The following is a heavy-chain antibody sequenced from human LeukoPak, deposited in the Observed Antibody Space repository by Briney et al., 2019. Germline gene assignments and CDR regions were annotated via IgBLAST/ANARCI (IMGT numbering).Heavy chain of an antibody. V-gene: IGHV4-34*01. CDR2: INHSGST. D-gene: IGHD2-2*01. CDR1: GGSFSGYY. CDR3: ARVKSNRPAGCFDY. J-gene: IGHJ4*02. Sequence: SETLSLTCAVYGGSFSGYYWSWIRQPPGKGLEWIGEINHSGSTNYNPSLKSRVTISVDTSKNQFSLKLSSVTAADTAVYYCARVKSNRPAGCFDYWGRGTLVTVSS.